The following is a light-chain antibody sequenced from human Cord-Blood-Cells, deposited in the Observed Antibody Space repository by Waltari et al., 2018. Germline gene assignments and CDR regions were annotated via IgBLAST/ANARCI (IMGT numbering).Light chain of an antibody. CDR2: AAS. Sequence: IQMTQSPSSLSASVGDRVTITCRASQSISSYLNWYPQKPGKAPKLLIYAASSLQSGVPSRFSGSGSGTDFTLTISSLQPEDFATYYCQQSYSTPYSFGQGTKLEIK. V-gene: IGKV1-39*01. J-gene: IGKJ2*03. CDR3: QQSYSTPYS. CDR1: QSISSY.